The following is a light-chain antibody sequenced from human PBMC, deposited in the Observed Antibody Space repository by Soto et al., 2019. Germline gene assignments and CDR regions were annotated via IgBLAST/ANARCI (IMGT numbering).Light chain of an antibody. Sequence: QSVLTQPPSVSGAPGQKVTISCSGSSTNIGNNYISWYQHLPGTAPKLLIYDNSERPSGIPDRFSGSKSGTSATLGTTGLQTGDEADYYCGTWDSSLSAGVFGGGTKVTVL. CDR3: GTWDSSLSAGV. J-gene: IGLJ2*01. V-gene: IGLV1-51*01. CDR2: DNS. CDR1: STNIGNNY.